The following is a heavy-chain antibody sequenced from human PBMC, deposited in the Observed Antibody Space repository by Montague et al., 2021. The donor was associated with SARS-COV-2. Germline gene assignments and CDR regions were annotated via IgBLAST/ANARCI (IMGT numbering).Heavy chain of an antibody. Sequence: CAISGDSVWSNTAAWNWIRQSPSGGLEWLGRTNYRSKWTSDYATSVEGRISIDPDTSKNRFFLHLRSVTPEDTGVYYCVRDTGSAQAGFDAWGQGTLATVSS. J-gene: IGHJ4*02. D-gene: IGHD4-17*01. CDR3: VRDTGSAQAGFDA. CDR1: GDSVWSNTAA. CDR2: TNYRSKWTS. V-gene: IGHV6-1*01.